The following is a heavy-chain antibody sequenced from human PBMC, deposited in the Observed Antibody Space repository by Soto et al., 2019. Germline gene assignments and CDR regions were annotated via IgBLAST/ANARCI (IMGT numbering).Heavy chain of an antibody. V-gene: IGHV3-7*01. CDR2: IKQDGSEK. J-gene: IGHJ6*02. CDR3: ARALIYYDILTGYYGYYYYYGMDV. Sequence: PGGSLRLSCAASGFTFSSYWMSWVRQAPGKGLEWVANIKQDGSEKYYVDSVKGRFTISRDNAKNSLYLQMNSLRAEDTAVYYCARALIYYDILTGYYGYYYYYGMDVWGQGTTVTV. D-gene: IGHD3-9*01. CDR1: GFTFSSYW.